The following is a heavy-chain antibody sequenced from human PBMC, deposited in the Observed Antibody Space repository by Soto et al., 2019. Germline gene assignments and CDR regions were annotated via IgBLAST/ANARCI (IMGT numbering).Heavy chain of an antibody. J-gene: IGHJ1*01. Sequence: EVQLVESGGGLVKPGGSLRLSCAASGFTFSNAWMSWVRQAPGKGLEWVGRIKSKTDGGTTDYAAPVKGRFTISRDDSKNTLYLQMNSLKTEDTAVYYCTTDPIVGVVAATLYFQHWGQGTLVTVSS. D-gene: IGHD2-15*01. CDR3: TTDPIVGVVAATLYFQH. CDR1: GFTFSNAW. V-gene: IGHV3-15*01. CDR2: IKSKTDGGTT.